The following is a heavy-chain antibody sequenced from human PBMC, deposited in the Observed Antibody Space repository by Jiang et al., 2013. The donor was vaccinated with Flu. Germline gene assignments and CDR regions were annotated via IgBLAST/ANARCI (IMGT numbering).Heavy chain of an antibody. CDR3: VKGPPYYSGHYFPHALDV. Sequence: VQLVESGGGLVQTGGSLRLACSASGITLSTYTVHWVRQGPGRGLHHVSGINSNGDTTYYAASVEGRFTISRDNSMNTVNLQMSSLRADDSSVYYCVKGPPYYSGHYFPHALDV. CDR1: GITLSTYT. CDR2: INSNGDTT. D-gene: IGHD2-15*01. V-gene: IGHV3-64D*08. J-gene: IGHJ6*01.